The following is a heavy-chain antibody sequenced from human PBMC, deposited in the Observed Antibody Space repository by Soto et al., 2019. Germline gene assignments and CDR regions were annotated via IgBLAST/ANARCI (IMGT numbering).Heavy chain of an antibody. CDR3: ARDLLRYDSSGYHDY. Sequence: QVQLVESGGGVVQPGRSLRLSCAASGFTFSSYGMHWVRQAPGKGLEWVAVIWYDGSNKYYADSVKGRFTISRDNSKNQLYLQMNSLRAEDTAVYYCARDLLRYDSSGYHDYWGQGTLVTVSS. CDR2: IWYDGSNK. D-gene: IGHD3-22*01. J-gene: IGHJ4*02. CDR1: GFTFSSYG. V-gene: IGHV3-33*01.